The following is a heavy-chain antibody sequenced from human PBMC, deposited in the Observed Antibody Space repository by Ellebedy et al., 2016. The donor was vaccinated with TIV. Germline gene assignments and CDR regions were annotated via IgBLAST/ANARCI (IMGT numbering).Heavy chain of an antibody. J-gene: IGHJ2*01. Sequence: GESLKISCATSGLSFSDLFMDWVRQAPGTGPVWVSRINSDGSSTTYADSVKGRFTISRDNAKNTLYLQMNSLRAEDTAVYYCARAGSSGWEAYFDLWGRGTLVTVSS. D-gene: IGHD6-19*01. V-gene: IGHV3-74*01. CDR3: ARAGSSGWEAYFDL. CDR2: INSDGSST. CDR1: GLSFSDLF.